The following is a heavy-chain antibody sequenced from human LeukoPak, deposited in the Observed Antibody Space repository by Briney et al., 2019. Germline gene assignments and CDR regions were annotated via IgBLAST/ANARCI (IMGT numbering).Heavy chain of an antibody. Sequence: GGSLRLSCAGAGFSITDHHMDWVRQAPGKGLEWIGRSATTKPNSCTTQYAASVRGRFTISRDDSQNSLYLHLNSLKTEDTAVYYCTTQRGYWGQGTLVTVSS. CDR1: GFSITDHH. CDR3: TTQRGY. J-gene: IGHJ4*02. D-gene: IGHD1-14*01. CDR2: SATTKPNSCTT. V-gene: IGHV3-72*01.